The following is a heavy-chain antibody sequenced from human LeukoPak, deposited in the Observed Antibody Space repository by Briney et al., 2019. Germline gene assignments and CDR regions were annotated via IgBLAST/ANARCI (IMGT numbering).Heavy chain of an antibody. CDR2: IRYDGSKK. V-gene: IGHV3-30*02. CDR3: ARAGGYGDYAEYFQH. D-gene: IGHD4-17*01. CDR1: GFIFSRYD. J-gene: IGHJ1*01. Sequence: GGSVSLFCAASGFIFSRYDMVWVRQARGKGLEWVAFIRYDGSKKFCADSVKGRFTIYRDNSKNTLYVQMNSQRPEDTAVYYCARAGGYGDYAEYFQHWGQDTLVTVSS.